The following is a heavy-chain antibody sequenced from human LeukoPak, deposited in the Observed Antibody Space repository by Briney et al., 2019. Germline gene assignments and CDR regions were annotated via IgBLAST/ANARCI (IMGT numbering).Heavy chain of an antibody. Sequence: PSETLSLTCAVYGGSFSGYYWSWIRQPPGKGLEWIGEINHSGSTNYNPSLKSRVTISVDTSKNQFSLKLSSVTAADTAVYYCARLRGAYYDIVTGYYKTPRYFDYWGQGTLVTVSS. CDR1: GGSFSGYY. V-gene: IGHV4-34*01. CDR3: ARLRGAYYDIVTGYYKTPRYFDY. D-gene: IGHD3-9*01. J-gene: IGHJ4*02. CDR2: INHSGST.